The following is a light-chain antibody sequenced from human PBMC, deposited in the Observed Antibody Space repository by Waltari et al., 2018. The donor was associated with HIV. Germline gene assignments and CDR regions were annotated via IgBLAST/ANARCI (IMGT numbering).Light chain of an antibody. CDR3: QHYDSSVT. V-gene: IGKV3-20*01. J-gene: IGKJ5*01. CDR2: GAS. CDR1: QSVSSSS. Sequence: VTLSCRASQSVSSSSLIWYQQKPGQAPRLLIYGASSRATGIPDRFSGSGSGTDFTLTISRLDPEDFAVYYCQHYDSSVTFGQGTRLELK.